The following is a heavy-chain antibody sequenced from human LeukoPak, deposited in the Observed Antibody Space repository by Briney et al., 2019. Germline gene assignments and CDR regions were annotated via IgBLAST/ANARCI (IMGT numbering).Heavy chain of an antibody. J-gene: IGHJ4*02. Sequence: GGSLRLSCAASGFTFSSYSMNWVRQAPGKGLEWVSYISSSSSTIYYADSVKGRFTISRDNAKNSLYLQMNSLRAEDTAVYYCARDNYYYDSSGYPGVFDYWGQGTLVTVSS. CDR1: GFTFSSYS. D-gene: IGHD3-22*01. CDR3: ARDNYYYDSSGYPGVFDY. V-gene: IGHV3-48*04. CDR2: ISSSSSTI.